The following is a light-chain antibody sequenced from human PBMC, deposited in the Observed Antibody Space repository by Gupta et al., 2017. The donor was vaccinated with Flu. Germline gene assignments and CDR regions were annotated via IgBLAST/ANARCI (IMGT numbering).Light chain of an antibody. V-gene: IGLV3-21*02. CDR1: KIRTKS. Sequence: SYVLTQPPSVSVAPGQTATIACEGDKIRTKSVHWHQQRPGQAPVLVVYDDSDRPSGIPERFSGSNSGTTATLTISRVEAGDEADYYCQVWDHASDHVVFGGGTKLTVL. CDR3: QVWDHASDHVV. CDR2: DDS. J-gene: IGLJ2*01.